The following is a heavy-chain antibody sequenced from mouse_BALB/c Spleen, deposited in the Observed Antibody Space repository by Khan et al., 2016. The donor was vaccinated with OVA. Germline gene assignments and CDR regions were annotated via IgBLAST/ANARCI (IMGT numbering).Heavy chain of an antibody. CDR2: IWSAGST. D-gene: IGHD2-4*01. V-gene: IGHV2-2*02. J-gene: IGHJ3*01. CDR3: ARRGYDYGRGALFAY. CDR1: GFSLTNYS. Sequence: VQLQESGPGLVQPSQSLSITCTVSGFSLTNYSVHWVRQSPGKGLEWLGVIWSAGSTDYNAAFISRLTIRKDNSRSQVFFTMNSLQPNDTAIYXGARRGYDYGRGALFAYWGQGTLVTVSA.